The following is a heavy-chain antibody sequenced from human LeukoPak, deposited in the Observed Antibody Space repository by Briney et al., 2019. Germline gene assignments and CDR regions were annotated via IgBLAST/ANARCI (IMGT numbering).Heavy chain of an antibody. J-gene: IGHJ6*03. Sequence: ASVMVSCKTSGYTFTSYGISWVRQAPGQGLEWMGWISAYSGNTNYAQELQGRVTMTTDISTSTAYMELRSLRSDDTAVYYCARHGGSPPRYYYYMDVWGKGTTVTISS. V-gene: IGHV1-18*01. CDR2: ISAYSGNT. CDR3: ARHGGSPPRYYYYMDV. CDR1: GYTFTSYG. D-gene: IGHD2-15*01.